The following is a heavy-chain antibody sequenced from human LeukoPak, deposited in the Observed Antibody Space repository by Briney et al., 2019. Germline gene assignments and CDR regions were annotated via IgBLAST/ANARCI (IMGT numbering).Heavy chain of an antibody. V-gene: IGHV3-23*01. CDR1: GFTFGAYA. CDR2: VSSTLDNT. J-gene: IGHJ4*03. D-gene: IGHD3-3*01. Sequence: GGSLRLSCVASGFTFGAYAMGWVRQAPGKGLDWVASVSSTLDNTYYADSVKGRFTISRDNSVNTLYLQMNSLRADDTAIYYCAKGTVRFLEWGQRGYFDYWGQGALVTVSS. CDR3: AKGTVRFLEWGQRGYFDY.